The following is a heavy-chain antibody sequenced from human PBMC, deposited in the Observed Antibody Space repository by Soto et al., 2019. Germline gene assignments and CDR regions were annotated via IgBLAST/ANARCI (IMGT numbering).Heavy chain of an antibody. J-gene: IGHJ4*02. CDR3: ARRVGSVFTTAGRIFDY. CDR2: IYYSGST. Sequence: QLQLQESGPGLVKPSETLSLTCTVSGGSISSSSYYWGWIRQPPGKGLEWIGSIYYSGSTYYNPSLKSRVTISVDTSKNQFSLKLSSVTAADTAVYYCARRVGSVFTTAGRIFDYWGQGTLVTVSS. D-gene: IGHD3-22*01. V-gene: IGHV4-39*01. CDR1: GGSISSSSYY.